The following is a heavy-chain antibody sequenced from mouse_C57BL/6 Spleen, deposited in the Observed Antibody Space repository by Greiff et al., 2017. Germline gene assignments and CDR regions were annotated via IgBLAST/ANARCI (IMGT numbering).Heavy chain of an antibody. J-gene: IGHJ4*01. CDR2: IDPETGGT. Sequence: QVQLQQSGAELVRPGASVTLSCKASGYTFTDYEMHWVKQTPVHGLEWIGAIDPETGGTAYNQKFKGKAILTADKSSSTAYMELRSLTSEDSAVYYCTRATTVVKGYAMDYWGQGTSVTVSS. CDR1: GYTFTDYE. D-gene: IGHD1-1*01. CDR3: TRATTVVKGYAMDY. V-gene: IGHV1-15*01.